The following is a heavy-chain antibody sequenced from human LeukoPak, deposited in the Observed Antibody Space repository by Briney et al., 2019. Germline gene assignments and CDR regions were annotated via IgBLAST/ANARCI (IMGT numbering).Heavy chain of an antibody. CDR2: IYYSGST. D-gene: IGHD4-17*01. V-gene: IGHV4-39*02. J-gene: IGHJ4*02. Sequence: SETLSLTCTVSGGSISSTGYYWGWIRQPPGRGLEWIGSIYYSGSTYYSPSLKSRVTISVDTSKNQFSLKLSSVTAADTAVYYSARDWATVTELDYWGQGTLVTVSS. CDR3: ARDWATVTELDY. CDR1: GGSISSTGYY.